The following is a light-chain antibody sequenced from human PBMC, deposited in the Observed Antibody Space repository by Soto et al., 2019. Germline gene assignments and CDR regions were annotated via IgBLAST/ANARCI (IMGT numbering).Light chain of an antibody. CDR2: KAS. CDR3: QHYNDYPPT. V-gene: IGKV1-5*03. Sequence: DIPMTQSPSTLSASVGDRVTITCRASQSIDRWLAWYQQKPGKAPKLLIYKASTLEGGVPSRFSGSGSGTDFTLTIGSLQPDDFATYYCQHYNDYPPTFGQGTKVDFK. CDR1: QSIDRW. J-gene: IGKJ1*01.